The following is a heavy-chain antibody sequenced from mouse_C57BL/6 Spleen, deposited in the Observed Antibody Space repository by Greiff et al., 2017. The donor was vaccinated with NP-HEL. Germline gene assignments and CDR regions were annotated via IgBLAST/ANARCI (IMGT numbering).Heavy chain of an antibody. CDR3: ARKDYSNPCAY. CDR2: IDPSDSYT. D-gene: IGHD2-5*01. V-gene: IGHV1-69*01. CDR1: GYTFTSYW. Sequence: QVQLQQPGAELVMPGASVKLSCKASGYTFTSYWMHWVKQRPGQGLEWIGEIDPSDSYTNYNQKFKGKSTLTVDKSSSTAYMQLSSLTSEDSAVYYCARKDYSNPCAYWGQGTLVTVSA. J-gene: IGHJ3*01.